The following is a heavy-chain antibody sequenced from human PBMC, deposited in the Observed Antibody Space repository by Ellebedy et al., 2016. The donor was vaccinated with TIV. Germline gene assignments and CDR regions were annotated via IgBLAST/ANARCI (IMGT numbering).Heavy chain of an antibody. Sequence: PGGSLRLSCAASGFIFSDFGMHWVRQAPGKGLEWVAFIRKDGSKEYYADSVKGRVTVSRDNTKNTLYLQMNSLRTEDTALFYCAKDGSAEFDNWGQGILVTVSS. CDR2: IRKDGSKE. CDR1: GFIFSDFG. J-gene: IGHJ4*02. CDR3: AKDGSAEFDN. V-gene: IGHV3-30*02.